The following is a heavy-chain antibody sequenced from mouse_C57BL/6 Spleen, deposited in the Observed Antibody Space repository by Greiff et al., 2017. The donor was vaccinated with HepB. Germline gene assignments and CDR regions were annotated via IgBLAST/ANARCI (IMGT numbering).Heavy chain of an antibody. J-gene: IGHJ1*03. CDR1: GFTFSDYY. CDR3: ARDSLDYYGSSFYWYFDV. Sequence: DVKLVESEGGLVQPGSSMKLSCTASGFTFSDYYMAWVRQVPEKGLEWVANINYDGSSTYYLDSLKSRFIISRDNAKNILYLQMSSLKSEDTATYYCARDSLDYYGSSFYWYFDVWGTGTTVTVSS. D-gene: IGHD1-1*01. CDR2: INYDGSST. V-gene: IGHV5-16*01.